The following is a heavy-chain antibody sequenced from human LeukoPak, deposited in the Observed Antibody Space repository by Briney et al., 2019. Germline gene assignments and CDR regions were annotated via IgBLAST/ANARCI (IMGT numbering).Heavy chain of an antibody. V-gene: IGHV1-2*02. J-gene: IGHJ4*02. CDR3: ARDPGGYYYDSSGYFDY. Sequence: ASVKVSCKASGYTFTGYYMHWVRQAPGQGLEWMGWINSNSGGTNYAQKFQGRVTMTRDTSISTAYMELSRLRSDDTAVYYCARDPGGYYYDSSGYFDYWGQGTLVTVSS. CDR2: INSNSGGT. CDR1: GYTFTGYY. D-gene: IGHD3-22*01.